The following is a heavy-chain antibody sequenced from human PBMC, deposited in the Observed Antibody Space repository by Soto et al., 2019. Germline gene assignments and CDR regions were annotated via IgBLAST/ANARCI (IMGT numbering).Heavy chain of an antibody. V-gene: IGHV3-74*01. CDR1: GFAFSNYW. D-gene: IGHD3-10*01. J-gene: IGHJ5*02. CDR2: IDSDGNNI. CDR3: AKSVAQARITMVRGVENWFDP. Sequence: PGGSLRLSCATSGFAFSNYWMHWVRQVPGKGLMWVSRIDSDGNNIRYADSVKGRFTISRDNSKNTLYLQMNSLRAEDTAVYYCAKSVAQARITMVRGVENWFDPWGQGTLVTVSS.